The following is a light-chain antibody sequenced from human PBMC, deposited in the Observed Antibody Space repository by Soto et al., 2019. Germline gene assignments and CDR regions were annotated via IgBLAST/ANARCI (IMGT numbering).Light chain of an antibody. CDR2: GAS. CDR3: QQYGSPPRT. V-gene: IGKV3-20*01. Sequence: EIVLTQSPGTLSLSPGERATLSCRASQSVSSSYLAWYQQKPGQAPRLLIYGASSRATGIADRFSGSRSGKDFTLTISRLEPEDFAMYYCQQYGSPPRTFGQGTKVEIK. J-gene: IGKJ1*01. CDR1: QSVSSSY.